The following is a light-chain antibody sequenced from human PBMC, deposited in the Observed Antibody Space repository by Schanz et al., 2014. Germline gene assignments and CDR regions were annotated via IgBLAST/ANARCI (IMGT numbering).Light chain of an antibody. CDR2: SNN. J-gene: IGLJ2*01. CDR3: SSYAGSSNFA. CDR1: SSNIESNT. Sequence: QSVLTQPPSASGTPGQRVTISCSGSSSNIESNTVNWHQQLPGTAPKLLIYSNNQRPSGVPDRFSGSKSGTSASLSITGLQAAGEADYYCSSYAGSSNFAFGGGAKLTVL. V-gene: IGLV1-44*01.